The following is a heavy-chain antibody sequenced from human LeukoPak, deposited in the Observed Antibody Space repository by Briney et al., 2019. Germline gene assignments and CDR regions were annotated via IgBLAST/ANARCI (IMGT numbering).Heavy chain of an antibody. CDR3: AREGQLGPFDY. J-gene: IGHJ4*02. Sequence: ASVKVACKASGYTFTGHYMHWVRQAPGQGLEWMGIINPSGGSTNYAQKFQGRVTMTRDTSTSTLYMELSSLRSDDTAVYYCAREGQLGPFDYWGQGTLVTVSS. V-gene: IGHV1-46*01. CDR2: INPSGGST. CDR1: GYTFTGHY. D-gene: IGHD1-1*01.